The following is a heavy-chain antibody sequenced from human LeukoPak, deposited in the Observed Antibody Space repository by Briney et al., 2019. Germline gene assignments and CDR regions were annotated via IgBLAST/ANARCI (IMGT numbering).Heavy chain of an antibody. V-gene: IGHV3-30*18. D-gene: IGHD6-13*01. CDR3: AKGIAAVGYYYYGMDV. CDR1: GFTFSSYG. J-gene: IGHJ6*02. CDR2: ISYDGSNK. Sequence: GGSLRLSCAASGFTFSSYGMHWVRQAPGKGLEWVAVISYDGSNKYYADFVKGRFTISRDNSKNTLYLQMNSLRAEDTAVYYCAKGIAAVGYYYYGMDVWGQGTTVTVSS.